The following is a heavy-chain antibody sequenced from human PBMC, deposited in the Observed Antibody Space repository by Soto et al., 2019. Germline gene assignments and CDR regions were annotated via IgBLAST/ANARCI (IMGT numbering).Heavy chain of an antibody. J-gene: IGHJ4*02. CDR2: IYYSGST. V-gene: IGHV4-30-4*01. D-gene: IGHD5-12*01. Sequence: SETLSLTCTVSGVSISSGDYYWSWIRQPPGKGLEWIGYIYYSGSTYYNPSLKSRVTISVDTSKNQFSLKLSSVTAADTAVYYCASTSGEMATTGDGYWGQGTLVTVSS. CDR3: ASTSGEMATTGDGY. CDR1: GVSISSGDYY.